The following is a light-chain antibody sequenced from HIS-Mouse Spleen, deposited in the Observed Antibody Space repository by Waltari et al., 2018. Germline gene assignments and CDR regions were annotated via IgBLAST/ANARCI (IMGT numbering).Light chain of an antibody. J-gene: IGLJ3*02. V-gene: IGLV1-44*01. Sequence: QSVLTQPPSASGTPGPRVTISWSGSSSNTGSDPVHLYQQPPGTAPKLLIYSNNHRPSRVPHRFSGSKSGTSASLAISGLQSEDEADYYCAAWDDSLNGWVFGGGTKLTVL. CDR3: AAWDDSLNGWV. CDR1: SSNTGSDP. CDR2: SNN.